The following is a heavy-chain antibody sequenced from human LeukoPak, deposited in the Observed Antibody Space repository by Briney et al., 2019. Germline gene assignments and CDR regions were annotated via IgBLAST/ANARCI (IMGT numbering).Heavy chain of an antibody. CDR3: ARGGRRRNDAFDI. CDR2: INPSGGST. Sequence: ASVKVSCKASGYTFTSYSIHLMRQAPGQGLEWMAIINPSGGSTSYAQKFQVRVTMTRDMSTRTVYMELSSLRYEDTAVYYCARGGRRRNDAFDIWGQGTMVTVSP. J-gene: IGHJ3*02. CDR1: GYTFTSYS. V-gene: IGHV1-46*01.